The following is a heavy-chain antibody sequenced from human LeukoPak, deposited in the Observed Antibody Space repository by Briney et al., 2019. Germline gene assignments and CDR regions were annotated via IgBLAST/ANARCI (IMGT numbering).Heavy chain of an antibody. CDR1: GFTFISYA. J-gene: IGHJ6*02. CDR2: ISGSGGST. CDR3: TRDLMDYDVSTGLHHYYMDV. Sequence: GSLRLSCAASGFTFISYAMSWVRQAPGKGLEWVSAISGSGGSTYYADSVKGRFTISRDNSKNTLYLQMNTLRVEDTAVYYCTRDLMDYDVSTGLHHYYMDVWGQGTTVTVSS. V-gene: IGHV3-23*01. D-gene: IGHD3-9*01.